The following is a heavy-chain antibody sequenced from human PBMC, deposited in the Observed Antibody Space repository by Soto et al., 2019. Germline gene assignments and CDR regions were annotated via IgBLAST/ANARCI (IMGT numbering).Heavy chain of an antibody. CDR3: ARKSGRDCHSGGGCSALEV. D-gene: IGHD2-15*01. J-gene: IGHJ4*02. CDR1: GETLNSNP. V-gene: IGHV1-69*01. Sequence: QVQLVQSGAEVKKPGSSLKVSCKVFGETLNSNPIGWVRQAPGQGLEWVGGIVPLSDRTNYAQELQGRVTFTAEGSTSTVYMELSNLKSDDTAVYYCARKSGRDCHSGGGCSALEVWGQGSLNTVAS. CDR2: IVPLSDRT.